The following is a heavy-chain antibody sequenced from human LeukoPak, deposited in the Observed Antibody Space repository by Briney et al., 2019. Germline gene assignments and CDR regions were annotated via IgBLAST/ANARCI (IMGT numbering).Heavy chain of an antibody. Sequence: GGSLRLSCEASGFTFSSYWMSWVRQAPGKGLEWVANIKQDGSEKYYVDSVKGRFTISRDNAKNSLYLQMNSLRAEDTAVYYCARPRYYDSSGVYYFDYWGQGTLVTVSS. V-gene: IGHV3-7*01. CDR2: IKQDGSEK. CDR3: ARPRYYDSSGVYYFDY. J-gene: IGHJ4*02. D-gene: IGHD3-22*01. CDR1: GFTFSSYW.